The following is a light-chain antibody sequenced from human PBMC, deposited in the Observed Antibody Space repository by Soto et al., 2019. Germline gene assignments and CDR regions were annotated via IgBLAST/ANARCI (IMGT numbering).Light chain of an antibody. CDR3: QQRSNWTWT. CDR1: QRVSSY. CDR2: DAS. Sequence: EIVLTQSPATLSLSPGERATLSCRASQRVSSYLAWYQQKPGQAPRLLIYDASNRATGIPARFSGSGSGTDVTLTISSLEPEDFAVYYCQQRSNWTWTFGQGTKVEIK. J-gene: IGKJ1*01. V-gene: IGKV3-11*01.